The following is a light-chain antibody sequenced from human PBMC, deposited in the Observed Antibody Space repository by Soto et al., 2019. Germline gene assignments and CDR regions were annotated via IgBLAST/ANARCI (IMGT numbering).Light chain of an antibody. CDR1: SSDVGGYNY. J-gene: IGLJ1*01. CDR3: SSYTSGTTPYV. CDR2: EVN. V-gene: IGLV2-14*01. Sequence: QSVLTQPASVSGSPGQSITISCTGDSSDVGGYNYVSWYQQHPGKAPRLMVYEVNNRPSGVSDRFSGSKSGSTASLAISGLQAEEEADYYCSSYTSGTTPYVFGTGTKVTVL.